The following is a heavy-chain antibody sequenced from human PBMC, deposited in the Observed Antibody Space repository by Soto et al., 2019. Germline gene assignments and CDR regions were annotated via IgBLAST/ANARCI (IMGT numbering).Heavy chain of an antibody. CDR3: ARADRTLVTSYSLDV. V-gene: IGHV4-34*01. Sequence: SETLSLTCAVYGGSFSGYYWTWIRQPPGKGLEWIGEINHSGTINFNPSLKSRLTISLDTSKKHFSLKLSSVTDADTAAYFCARADRTLVTSYSLDVWGQGTTVTVSS. J-gene: IGHJ6*02. CDR1: GGSFSGYY. CDR2: INHSGTI. D-gene: IGHD2-21*02.